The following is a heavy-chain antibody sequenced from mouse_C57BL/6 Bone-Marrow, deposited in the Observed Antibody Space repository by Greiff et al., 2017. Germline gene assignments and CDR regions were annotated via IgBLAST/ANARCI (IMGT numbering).Heavy chain of an antibody. V-gene: IGHV14-1*01. J-gene: IGHJ3*01. CDR1: GFNIKDYY. CDR3: TTDYYGSSSWVAY. Sequence: VQLQQSGAELVRPGASVKLSCTASGFNIKDYYMHWVKQRPEQGLEWIGRIDPEDGDTEYAPKFQGKATMTADTSSNTAYLQLSSLTSEDTAVCYCTTDYYGSSSWVAYWGQGTLVTVSA. D-gene: IGHD1-1*01. CDR2: IDPEDGDT.